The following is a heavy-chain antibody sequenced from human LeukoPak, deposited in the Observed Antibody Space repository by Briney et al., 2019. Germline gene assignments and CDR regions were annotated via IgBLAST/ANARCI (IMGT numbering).Heavy chain of an antibody. CDR3: ARHLRLWQNWFDP. V-gene: IGHV5-51*01. CDR2: IYPGDSDT. Sequence: GESLKISCKGSGYSFTNYWIGWVRQMPGKGPEWMGIIYPGDSDTRYSPSFQGQVTISADKSISTAYLQWSSLKASDTAMYYCARHLRLWQNWFDPWGQGTLVTVSS. CDR1: GYSFTNYW. D-gene: IGHD5-18*01. J-gene: IGHJ5*02.